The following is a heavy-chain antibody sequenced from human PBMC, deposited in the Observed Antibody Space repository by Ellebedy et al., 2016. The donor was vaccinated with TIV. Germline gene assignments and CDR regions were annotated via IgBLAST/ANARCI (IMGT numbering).Heavy chain of an antibody. CDR3: AKLIQHTDRGAVDI. V-gene: IGHV3-30*02. J-gene: IGHJ3*02. D-gene: IGHD2-21*01. CDR1: GFSFRYYG. Sequence: PGGSLRLSCAASGFSFRYYGMYWVRQAPGKGLEWAAFIQYDGSDKHYSDSVKGRFTVARASSKNTLYLQMNSLRPEDTAVYYCAKLIQHTDRGAVDIWGQGTMVTVSS. CDR2: IQYDGSDK.